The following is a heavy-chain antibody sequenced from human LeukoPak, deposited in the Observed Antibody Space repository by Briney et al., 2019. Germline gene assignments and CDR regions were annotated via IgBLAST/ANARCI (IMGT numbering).Heavy chain of an antibody. D-gene: IGHD2-21*02. V-gene: IGHV4-59*01. Sequence: TSETLSLTCTVSGGSISSYYWSWIRQPPRKGLEWIGYIYYSGSTNYNPSLKSRVTISVDTSKNQFSLKLSSVTAADTAVYYCARAPLPHLAYCGGDCYYYFDYWGQGTLVTVSS. CDR2: IYYSGST. CDR3: ARAPLPHLAYCGGDCYYYFDY. J-gene: IGHJ4*02. CDR1: GGSISSYY.